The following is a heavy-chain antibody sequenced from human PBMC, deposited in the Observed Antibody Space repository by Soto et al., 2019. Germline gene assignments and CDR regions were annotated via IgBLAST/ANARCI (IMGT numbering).Heavy chain of an antibody. CDR2: VKSQTDRRTT. D-gene: IGHD4-17*01. J-gene: IGHJ6*04. CDR3: TTGGVGHYFIYYRMDV. V-gene: IGHV3-15*01. CDR1: GNTFCNAR. Sequence: PGRSPTLFSAAHGNTFCNARMRCARQASRKGLECVGRVKSQTDRRTTHYAAPVKGRFTISRDDSKNTLYLQTNSLKTQDTAVYYCTTGGVGHYFIYYRMDVRCKRTTGTAS.